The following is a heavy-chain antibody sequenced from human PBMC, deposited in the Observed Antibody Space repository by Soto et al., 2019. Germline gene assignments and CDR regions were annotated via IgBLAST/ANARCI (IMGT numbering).Heavy chain of an antibody. J-gene: IGHJ4*02. Sequence: LSLTCTVSGGSISSGDYYWSWIRQPPGKGLEWIGYIYYSGSTYYNPSLKSRVTISVDTSKNQFSLKLSSVTAADTAVYYCASVRGSGFADYWGQGTLVTVSS. CDR2: IYYSGST. CDR3: ASVRGSGFADY. D-gene: IGHD3-3*01. CDR1: GGSISSGDYY. V-gene: IGHV4-30-4*01.